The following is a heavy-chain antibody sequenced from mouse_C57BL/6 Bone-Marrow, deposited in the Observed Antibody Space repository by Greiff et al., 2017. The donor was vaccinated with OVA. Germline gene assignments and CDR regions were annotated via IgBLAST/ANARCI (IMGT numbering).Heavy chain of an antibody. CDR1: GYTFTSYW. D-gene: IGHD2-3*01. Sequence: QVHVKQSGAELAKPGASVKLSCKASGYTFTSYWMHWVKQRPGPGLAWIGYINPSRGYTKYNQKFKDKATLTADESSSSAYMQRSSLTYEYSAVYYCARSRWLLRFLDYWGQGTTLTVSS. V-gene: IGHV1-7*01. CDR2: INPSRGYT. J-gene: IGHJ2*01. CDR3: ARSRWLLRFLDY.